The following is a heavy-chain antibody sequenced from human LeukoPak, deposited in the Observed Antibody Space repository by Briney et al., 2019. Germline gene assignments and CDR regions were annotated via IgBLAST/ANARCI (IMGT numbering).Heavy chain of an antibody. CDR3: ARERRVAVAGSLFDY. CDR2: ISYDGSNK. J-gene: IGHJ4*02. Sequence: GRSLRLSCAASGFTFSSYGMHWVRQAPGKGLEWVAVISYDGSNKYYADSVKGRFTISRDNAKNSLYLQMNSLRVEDTAVYYCARERRVAVAGSLFDYWGQGTLVTVSS. D-gene: IGHD6-19*01. CDR1: GFTFSSYG. V-gene: IGHV3-30*03.